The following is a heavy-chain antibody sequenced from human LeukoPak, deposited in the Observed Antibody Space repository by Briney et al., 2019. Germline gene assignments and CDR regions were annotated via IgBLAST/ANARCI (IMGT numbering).Heavy chain of an antibody. CDR1: GYTFTGYY. D-gene: IGHD3-22*01. V-gene: IGHV1-2*02. J-gene: IGHJ4*02. CDR2: INPNSGGT. CDR3: ARGGPSSGYYYALDY. Sequence: GASVKVSCKASGYTFTGYYMHWVRQAPGQGLEWMGWINPNSGGTNYAQKFQGRVTMTRDTSISTAYMELSRLRSDDTAVYYCARGGPSSGYYYALDYWGKGTLVTVSS.